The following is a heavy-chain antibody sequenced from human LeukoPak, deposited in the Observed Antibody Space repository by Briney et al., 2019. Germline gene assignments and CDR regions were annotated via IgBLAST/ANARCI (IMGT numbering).Heavy chain of an antibody. V-gene: IGHV1-8*03. J-gene: IGHJ4*02. Sequence: ASVKVSCKTSGYTFTTYHINWVRQATGQGLEWLGWMNPYNGDRGYAQKFQGRLSITSDTSISTAYMELSSPKSDDTALYFCARTTSLTASGYDCWGQGTLVTVSS. CDR3: ARTTSLTASGYDC. CDR1: GYTFTTYH. D-gene: IGHD4-17*01. CDR2: MNPYNGDR.